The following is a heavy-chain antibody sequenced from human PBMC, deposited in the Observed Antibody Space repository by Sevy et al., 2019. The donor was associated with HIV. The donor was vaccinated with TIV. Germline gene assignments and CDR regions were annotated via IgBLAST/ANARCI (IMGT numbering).Heavy chain of an antibody. CDR3: ATGRHGATFGY. V-gene: IGHV3-30*04. Sequence: GGSLRLSCAASGLAFNIYPMNWVRQAPGKGLEWVAVVSFDASFKSYADSVKGRFTISRDNSRNTVFLQMDSLRDEDTGMYYCATGRHGATFGYWGQGALVTVSS. J-gene: IGHJ4*02. CDR1: GLAFNIYP. CDR2: VSFDASFK. D-gene: IGHD1-26*01.